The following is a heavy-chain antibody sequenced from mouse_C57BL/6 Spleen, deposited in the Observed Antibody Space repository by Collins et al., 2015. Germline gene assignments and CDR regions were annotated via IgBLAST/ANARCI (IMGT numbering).Heavy chain of an antibody. V-gene: IGHV1-50*01. CDR1: GYTFTSYW. J-gene: IGHJ2*01. CDR2: IDPSDSYT. D-gene: IGHD2-4*01. CDR3: AKGVRDDYDEGKYFDY. Sequence: QVQLQQPGTELVKPGASVKLSCKASGYTFTSYWMQWVKQRPGQGLEWIGEIDPSDSYTNYNQKFKGKATLTVDTSSSTAYMQLSSLTSEDSAVYYCAKGVRDDYDEGKYFDYWGQGTTLTVSS.